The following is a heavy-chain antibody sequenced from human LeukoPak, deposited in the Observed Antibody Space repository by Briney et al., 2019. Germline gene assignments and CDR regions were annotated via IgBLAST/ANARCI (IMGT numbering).Heavy chain of an antibody. D-gene: IGHD3-10*01. CDR3: AKTGSYRGVISYYYYYMDV. V-gene: IGHV3-23*01. CDR1: GFTFSSYA. CDR2: ISGSGGST. Sequence: GGSLRLSCAASGFTFSSYAMSWVRQAPGKGLEWVSAISGSGGSTYYADSVKGRFIISRDNSKNTLYLQMNSLRAEDTAVYYCAKTGSYRGVISYYYYYMDVWGKGTTVTVSS. J-gene: IGHJ6*03.